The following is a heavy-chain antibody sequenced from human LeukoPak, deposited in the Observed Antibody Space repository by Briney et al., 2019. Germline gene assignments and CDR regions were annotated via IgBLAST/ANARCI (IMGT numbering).Heavy chain of an antibody. CDR3: ARARVGATLLDY. V-gene: IGHV3-33*01. CDR1: GFTFSSYG. Sequence: PGGSLRLSCAASGFTFSSYGMHWVRQAPGKGLEWVAVIWYDGSNKYYADSVKGRFIISRDNSKNTLYLQMNSLRAEDTAVYYCARARVGATLLDYWGQGTLVTVSS. CDR2: IWYDGSNK. J-gene: IGHJ4*02. D-gene: IGHD1-26*01.